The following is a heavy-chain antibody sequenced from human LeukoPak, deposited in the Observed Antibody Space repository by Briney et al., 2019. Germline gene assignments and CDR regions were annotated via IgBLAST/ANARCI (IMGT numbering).Heavy chain of an antibody. D-gene: IGHD3-10*01. CDR1: GYKFTGHH. V-gene: IGHV1-2*02. CDR2: INPSSGGT. Sequence: GASVKVSCKASGYKFTGHHIHWVRQAPGQGLEWMGWINPSSGGTNFAQKFQGRVTMTRNTSISTAYMELSSLRSEDTAVYYCARGGGSDLYYYYGMDVWGQGTTVTVSS. J-gene: IGHJ6*02. CDR3: ARGGGSDLYYYYGMDV.